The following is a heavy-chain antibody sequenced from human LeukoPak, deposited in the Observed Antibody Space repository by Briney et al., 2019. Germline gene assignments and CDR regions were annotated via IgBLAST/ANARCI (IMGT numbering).Heavy chain of an antibody. Sequence: ASVSVSCKASGYSFPHYYLHWVRHAHGQGLERRGLINPTGGSTNYAQTFKGRVTMTGDMSTNTPYMELSSLRSEATPVYYCARRPLDALHMGAREPRLPLS. D-gene: IGHD6-6*01. CDR1: GYSFPHYY. V-gene: IGHV1-46*01. CDR2: INPTGGST. CDR3: ARRPLDALHM. J-gene: IGHJ3*02.